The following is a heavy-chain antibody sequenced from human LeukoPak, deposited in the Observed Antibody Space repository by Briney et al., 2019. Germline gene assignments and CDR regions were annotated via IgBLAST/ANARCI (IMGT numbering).Heavy chain of an antibody. CDR2: ISSISSTI. CDR3: ARELEYSSSSDYYYYYMDV. D-gene: IGHD6-6*01. Sequence: GGPRRLPCEAPGFTSITNTINWVPKAPGKGLNGVSNISSISSTIYYADSVKGRFTISRDNAKNSLYLQMNSLRAEDTAVYYCARELEYSSSSDYYYYYMDVWGKGTTVTVSS. CDR1: GFTSITNT. J-gene: IGHJ6*03. V-gene: IGHV3-48*04.